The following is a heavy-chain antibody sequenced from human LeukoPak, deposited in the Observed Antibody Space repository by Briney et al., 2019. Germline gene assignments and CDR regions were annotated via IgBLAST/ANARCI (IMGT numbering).Heavy chain of an antibody. CDR2: IIPIFGTA. D-gene: IGHD3-16*02. Sequence: ASVKVSCKASGYTFTSYAMNWVRQAPGQGLEWMGGIIPIFGTANYAQKFQGRVTITADESTSTAYMELSSLRSEDTAVYYCARVAHDYVWGSYRYPQFDYWGQGTLVTVSS. V-gene: IGHV1-69*13. J-gene: IGHJ4*02. CDR1: GYTFTSYA. CDR3: ARVAHDYVWGSYRYPQFDY.